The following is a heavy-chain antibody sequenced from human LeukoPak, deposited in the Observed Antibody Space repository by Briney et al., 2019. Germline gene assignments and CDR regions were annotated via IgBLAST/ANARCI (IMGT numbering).Heavy chain of an antibody. CDR3: ATDLKEGYMVRGPGLALDI. CDR2: VDPEDGET. CDR1: GFTFTDYY. Sequence: ASVKVSCKVSGFTFTDYYMHWVQQAPGNGLEWMGLVDPEDGETIYAEKFQGRVTITADTSTDTTYMELSKLRSEDTAVFYCATDLKEGYMVRGPGLALDIWGQGTMVTVSS. J-gene: IGHJ3*02. D-gene: IGHD3-10*01. V-gene: IGHV1-69-2*01.